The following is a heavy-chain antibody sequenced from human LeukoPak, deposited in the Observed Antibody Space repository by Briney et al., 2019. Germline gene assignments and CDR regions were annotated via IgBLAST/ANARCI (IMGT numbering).Heavy chain of an antibody. CDR1: GYTFTGYY. D-gene: IGHD4-23*01. V-gene: IGHV1-2*02. J-gene: IGHJ4*02. CDR3: ARDPRRVTQAVFDY. Sequence: ASVKVSCKASGYTFTGYYMHWARQAPGQGLEWMGWINPNSGGTNYAQKFQGRVTMTRDTSISTAYMELSRLRSDDTAVYYCARDPRRVTQAVFDYWGQGTLVTVSS. CDR2: INPNSGGT.